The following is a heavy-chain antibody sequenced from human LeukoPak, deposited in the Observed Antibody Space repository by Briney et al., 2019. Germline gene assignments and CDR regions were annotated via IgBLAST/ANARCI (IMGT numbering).Heavy chain of an antibody. CDR3: ARDPASHYYDSSGYYPYYFDY. CDR2: INGDGRNI. D-gene: IGHD3-22*01. CDR1: GFTFSSYW. V-gene: IGHV3-74*01. J-gene: IGHJ4*02. Sequence: GGSLRLSCVASGFTFSSYWMHWVRQDPRKGLVWVSRINGDGRNINYADSVRGRFTISRDNAKNTLYLQMNTLRVEDTAVYYCARDPASHYYDSSGYYPYYFDYWGQGTLVTVSS.